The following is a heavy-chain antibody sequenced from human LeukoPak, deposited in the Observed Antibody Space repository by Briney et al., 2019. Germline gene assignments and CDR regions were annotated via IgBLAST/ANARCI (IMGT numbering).Heavy chain of an antibody. D-gene: IGHD2-2*01. J-gene: IGHJ4*02. Sequence: GGSLRLSCAASGFTFDDYTFHWVRQAPGKGLEWVSLITWDGGTTYYADSVKGRFTISRDNSKNSVYLQMNGLRTEDTAFYYCTKDSYCTTTTCPLDYWGQGTLVTVSS. CDR3: TKDSYCTTTTCPLDY. CDR2: ITWDGGTT. CDR1: GFTFDDYT. V-gene: IGHV3-43*01.